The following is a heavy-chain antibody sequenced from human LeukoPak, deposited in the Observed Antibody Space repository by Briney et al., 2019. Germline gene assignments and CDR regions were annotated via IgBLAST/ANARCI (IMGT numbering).Heavy chain of an antibody. CDR3: ARAYYGANDY. CDR2: INSDGSST. V-gene: IGHV3-74*01. D-gene: IGHD4-17*01. Sequence: GGSLRLSCAASGFTFSSYLIYWVRQAPGKGLMWVSHINSDGSSTNYADSVKGRFTISRDNAKNTLYLQMNSLRAEDTAVYYCARAYYGANDYWGQGTLVTVSS. J-gene: IGHJ4*02. CDR1: GFTFSSYL.